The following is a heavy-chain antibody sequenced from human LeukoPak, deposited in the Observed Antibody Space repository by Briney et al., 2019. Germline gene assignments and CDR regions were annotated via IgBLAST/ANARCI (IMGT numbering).Heavy chain of an antibody. J-gene: IGHJ4*01. CDR1: GFTFSSYA. CDR3: ARGCGRASCPYFFDS. D-gene: IGHD2-2*01. V-gene: IGHV3-23*01. Sequence: GGSLRLSCAASGFTFSSYAMSWVRQAPGKGLEWVSAISGSGGSTYYAASVKGRFTISRDNVKNSLYLQVNSLRAEDTAVYFCARGCGRASCPYFFDSWGHGSLVSVSS. CDR2: ISGSGGST.